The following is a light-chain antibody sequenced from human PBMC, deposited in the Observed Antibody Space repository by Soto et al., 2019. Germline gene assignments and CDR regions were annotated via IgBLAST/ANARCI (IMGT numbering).Light chain of an antibody. J-gene: IGKJ4*01. Sequence: EIVLTQSPATLSLSPGERATLSRRASQSGSRYLAWYQQKPGQAPRLLMYDASNRATGIPARFSGSGSGTDFTLTISSLEPEDFAVYYCQQRSNWPSTFGGGTKVEIK. CDR3: QQRSNWPST. V-gene: IGKV3-11*01. CDR2: DAS. CDR1: QSGSRY.